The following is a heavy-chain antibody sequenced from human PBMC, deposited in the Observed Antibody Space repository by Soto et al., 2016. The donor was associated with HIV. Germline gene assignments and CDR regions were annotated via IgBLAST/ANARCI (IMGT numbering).Heavy chain of an antibody. D-gene: IGHD6-19*01. J-gene: IGHJ4*02. CDR1: GFTFDAYA. CDR2: ISWNSGTI. Sequence: EVQLVESGGGLVQPGRSLRLSCAASGFTFDAYAMHWVRQALGKGLEWVSGISWNSGTIGYADSVKGRFTISRDNAKNSLYLQMDSLRPEDTAFYYCVKDNSGWYYFDHWGQGNTGHRVL. V-gene: IGHV3-9*01. CDR3: VKDNSGWYYFDH.